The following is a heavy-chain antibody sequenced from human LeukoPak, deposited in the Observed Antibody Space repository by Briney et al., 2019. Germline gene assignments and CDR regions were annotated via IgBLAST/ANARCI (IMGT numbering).Heavy chain of an antibody. CDR2: INSSGSTI. CDR1: GFTFSSYE. CDR3: AEFGITMIGGV. J-gene: IGHJ6*04. Sequence: PGGSLRLSCAASGFTFSSYEMNWVRQAPGKGLEGVSYINSSGSTIYYADSVKGRFTISRDNAKHSLYLQMNSLRAEDTAVYYCAEFGITMIGGVWGKGTTVTISS. D-gene: IGHD3-10*02. V-gene: IGHV3-48*03.